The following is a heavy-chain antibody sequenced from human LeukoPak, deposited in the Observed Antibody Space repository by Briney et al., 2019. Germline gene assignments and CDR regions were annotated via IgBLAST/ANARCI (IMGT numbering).Heavy chain of an antibody. D-gene: IGHD3-3*01. J-gene: IGHJ6*02. CDR3: ASSITIFGVVIKNYGMDV. CDR2: ISYDGSNK. CDR1: GFTFSSYA. Sequence: GGSLRLSCAASGFTFSSYAMHWVRQAPGKGLEWVAVISYDGSNKYYADSVKGRFTISRDNSKNTLYLQMNSLRAEDTAVYYCASSITIFGVVIKNYGMDVWGQGTTVTVSS. V-gene: IGHV3-30-3*01.